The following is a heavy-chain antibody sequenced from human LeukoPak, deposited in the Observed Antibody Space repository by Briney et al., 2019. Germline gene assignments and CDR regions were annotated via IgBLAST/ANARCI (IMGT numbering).Heavy chain of an antibody. V-gene: IGHV3-73*01. CDR3: IRDGDILTGYFGY. Sequence: PGGSLRLSCAASGFTFSGSAMHWVRQASGKGLEWVGRIRSKANSYATAYVASVKGRFTISRDNSKRIAYLQMNSLKTEDTAVYYCIRDGDILTGYFGYCGQGTLVTVSS. CDR1: GFTFSGSA. D-gene: IGHD3-9*01. J-gene: IGHJ4*02. CDR2: IRSKANSYAT.